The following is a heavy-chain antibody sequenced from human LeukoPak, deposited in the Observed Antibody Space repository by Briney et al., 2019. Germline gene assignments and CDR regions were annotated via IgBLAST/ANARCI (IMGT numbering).Heavy chain of an antibody. D-gene: IGHD3-22*01. Sequence: GGSLRLSCAASAFTFSSYAMSWVRQAPGKGLEWVSAISDSGGSTYYADSVKGRFTISRDNSKNTLYVQVNSLGTEDTAAYYCAKGSYYDSSGSFYFDYWGQGTLVTVSS. CDR3: AKGSYYDSSGSFYFDY. CDR1: AFTFSSYA. V-gene: IGHV3-23*01. J-gene: IGHJ4*02. CDR2: ISDSGGST.